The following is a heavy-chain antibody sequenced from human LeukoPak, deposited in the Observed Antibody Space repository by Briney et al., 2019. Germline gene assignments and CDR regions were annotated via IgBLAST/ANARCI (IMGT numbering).Heavy chain of an antibody. CDR2: ISAYTGNT. Sequence: ASVKVSCKASGYTFTSYGISWVRQARGQGLEWMGWISAYTGNTNYAQKFQGRVTMTTDTSTSTAYMELRSLRSGDTAVYYCARDPIVGVTFVDAFDIWGQGTMVTVSS. V-gene: IGHV1-18*01. CDR1: GYTFTSYG. CDR3: ARDPIVGVTFVDAFDI. D-gene: IGHD1-26*01. J-gene: IGHJ3*02.